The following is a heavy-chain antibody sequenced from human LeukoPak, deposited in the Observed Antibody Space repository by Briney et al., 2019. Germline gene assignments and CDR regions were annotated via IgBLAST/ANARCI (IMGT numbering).Heavy chain of an antibody. Sequence: GGSLRLSCAASGFIFSNYEINWVRQAPGKGLEWVSYISSSGITMNYADSVKGRFTISRDNAKNSLYLQMNSLRAEDTAVYYCARVEAETIDYWGQGTLVTVSS. J-gene: IGHJ4*02. D-gene: IGHD3-3*01. CDR1: GFIFSNYE. CDR3: ARVEAETIDY. V-gene: IGHV3-48*03. CDR2: ISSSGITM.